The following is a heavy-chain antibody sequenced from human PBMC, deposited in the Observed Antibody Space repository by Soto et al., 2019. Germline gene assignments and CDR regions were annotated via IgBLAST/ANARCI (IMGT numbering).Heavy chain of an antibody. CDR2: IYQSGST. CDR1: GYSISSDNY. CDR3: ARIIVGVTVDL. D-gene: IGHD1-26*01. J-gene: IGHJ5*02. Sequence: SETLSLTCPVSGYSISSDNYWGWIRQPPGKGLEWIGSIYQSGSTYYNPSLKSRVTISVDTSTNQFFLTLTSVTAADTAVYFCARIIVGVTVDLWGQGSLVTVSS. V-gene: IGHV4-38-2*01.